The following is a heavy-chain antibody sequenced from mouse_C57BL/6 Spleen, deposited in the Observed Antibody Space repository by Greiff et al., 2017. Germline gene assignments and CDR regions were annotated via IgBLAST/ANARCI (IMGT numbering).Heavy chain of an antibody. J-gene: IGHJ4*01. Sequence: VQLQQSGPELVKPGASVMISCKASGYTFTDYYMNWVKQSHGKSLEWIGDINPNNGGTSYNQKFKGKATLTVDKSSSTAYMELRSLTSEDSAVYYCARSYYGSSYVDAMDYWGQGTSVTVSS. CDR1: GYTFTDYY. CDR2: INPNNGGT. CDR3: ARSYYGSSYVDAMDY. D-gene: IGHD1-1*01. V-gene: IGHV1-26*01.